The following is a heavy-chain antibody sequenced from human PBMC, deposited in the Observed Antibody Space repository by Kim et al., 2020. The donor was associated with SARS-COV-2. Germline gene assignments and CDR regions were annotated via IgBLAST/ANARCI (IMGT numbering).Heavy chain of an antibody. V-gene: IGHV4-59*01. D-gene: IGHD3-10*01. CDR3: ARCIHYGSGSYYHWYFDL. Sequence: SETLSLTCTVSGGSISSYYWSWIRQPPGKGLEWIGYIYYSGSTNYNPSLKSRVTISVDTSKNQFSLKLSSVTAADTAVYYCARCIHYGSGSYYHWYFDLWGRGTLVTVSS. CDR2: IYYSGST. CDR1: GGSISSYY. J-gene: IGHJ2*01.